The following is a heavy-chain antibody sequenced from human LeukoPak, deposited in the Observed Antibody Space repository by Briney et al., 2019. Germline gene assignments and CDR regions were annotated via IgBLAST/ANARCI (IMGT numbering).Heavy chain of an antibody. CDR2: IYSGGST. CDR1: GFTDSSNY. Sequence: GGSLRLSCAASGFTDSSNYMSWVRQAPGKGLEWVSVIYSGGSTYYADSVKGRFTISRDNSKNTLFLQMNSLRAEDTAVYYCARLAVAGIRLYYFDYWGQGTLVTVSS. V-gene: IGHV3-66*01. J-gene: IGHJ4*02. CDR3: ARLAVAGIRLYYFDY. D-gene: IGHD6-19*01.